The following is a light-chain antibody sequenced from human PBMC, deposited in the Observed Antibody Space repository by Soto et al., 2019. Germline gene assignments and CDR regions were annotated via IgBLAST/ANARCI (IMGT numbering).Light chain of an antibody. CDR1: QSFRGL. CDR2: DAY. CDR3: QQRNNWPPGIT. J-gene: IGKJ5*01. Sequence: EVVLTQSPVSLSSSPGERCTLSCRATQSFRGLLAWYQQKPGQAPRLLLYDAYNRATGIPPRFSGSGSGTDFTLTISSLEPEDFAVYYCQQRNNWPPGITFGQGTRLEIK. V-gene: IGKV3-11*01.